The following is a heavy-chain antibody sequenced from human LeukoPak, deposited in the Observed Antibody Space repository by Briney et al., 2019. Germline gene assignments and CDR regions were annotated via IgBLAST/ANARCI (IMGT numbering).Heavy chain of an antibody. CDR1: GFSVSTDY. Sequence: GGSLRLSCAASGFSVSTDYMSWVRQAPGKGLEWVSALYSGGNTYYADSVKGRFTISRDNSKNTVYFEMNSLRAEDTAVYYCARGWGSFENWGQGTLVAVSS. CDR2: LYSGGNT. V-gene: IGHV3-53*01. D-gene: IGHD7-27*01. J-gene: IGHJ4*02. CDR3: ARGWGSFEN.